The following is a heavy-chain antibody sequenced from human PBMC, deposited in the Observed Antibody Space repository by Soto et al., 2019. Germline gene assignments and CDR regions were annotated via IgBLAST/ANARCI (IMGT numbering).Heavy chain of an antibody. V-gene: IGHV1-18*01. CDR3: VRDLDGSGSYYTDY. J-gene: IGHJ4*02. D-gene: IGHD3-10*01. CDR1: GYTFTGYG. Sequence: QVQLVQSGTEVKKPGASVQVSCKGSGYTFTGYGITWVRQAPEQGLEWMGRIATYDDKTNYAQKLQGRVTMTTDTSTSTAYMELKSLRSDDTAVYYCVRDLDGSGSYYTDYWGQGTLVTVSS. CDR2: IATYDDKT.